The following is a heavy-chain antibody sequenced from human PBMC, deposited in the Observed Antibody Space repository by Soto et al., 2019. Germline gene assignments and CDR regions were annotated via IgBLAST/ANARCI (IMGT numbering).Heavy chain of an antibody. V-gene: IGHV1-18*01. Sequence: QVQLVQSGAEVRKPGASVKVSCKASGYTFSTSGMSWLRQAPGQGLEWMGWISTYNGDTNDAPKFQDRVTITSDTSTSTVYMELRSLRSDDTAVYYCARAGAAPYYYYGMDVCGQGTRVTVSS. J-gene: IGHJ6*02. CDR3: ARAGAAPYYYYGMDV. CDR2: ISTYNGDT. CDR1: GYTFSTSG. D-gene: IGHD2-15*01.